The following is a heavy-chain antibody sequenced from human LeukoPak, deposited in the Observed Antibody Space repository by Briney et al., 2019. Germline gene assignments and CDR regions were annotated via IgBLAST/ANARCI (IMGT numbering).Heavy chain of an antibody. CDR1: GGTFSSYA. CDR2: IIPIFGTA. D-gene: IGHD6-13*01. J-gene: IGHJ4*02. Sequence: ASVKVSCKASGGTFSSYAISWVRQAPGQGLEWMGGIIPIFGTANYAQKFQGRVTITTDESTSTAYMELSSLRSEDTAVYYCARAPRYSSSWLHFDYWGQGTLVTVSS. V-gene: IGHV1-69*05. CDR3: ARAPRYSSSWLHFDY.